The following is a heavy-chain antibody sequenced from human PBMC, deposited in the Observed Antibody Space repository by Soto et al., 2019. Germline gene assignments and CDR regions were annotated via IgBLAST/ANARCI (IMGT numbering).Heavy chain of an antibody. J-gene: IGHJ6*03. CDR1: GFTFSSYW. CDR3: AREVEPAASSKIYYYMDV. D-gene: IGHD2-2*01. Sequence: PGGSLRLSCAASGFTFSSYWMSWVRQAPGKGLEWVANIKQDGSEKYYVDSVKGRFTISRDNAKNSLYLQMNSLRAEDTAVYYCAREVEPAASSKIYYYMDVWGKGTTVTVSS. V-gene: IGHV3-7*01. CDR2: IKQDGSEK.